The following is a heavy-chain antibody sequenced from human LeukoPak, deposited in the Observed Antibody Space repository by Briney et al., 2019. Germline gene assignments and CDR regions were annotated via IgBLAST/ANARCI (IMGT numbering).Heavy chain of an antibody. CDR2: IIPILGIA. V-gene: IGHV1-69*04. J-gene: IGHJ4*02. D-gene: IGHD3-22*01. Sequence: GRSLRLSCAASGFTFSSYAISWVRQAPGQGLEWMGRIIPILGIANYAQKFQGRVTITADKSTSTAYMELSSLRSEDTAVYYCASQDSSGYYLIDYWGQGTLVTVSS. CDR1: GFTFSSYA. CDR3: ASQDSSGYYLIDY.